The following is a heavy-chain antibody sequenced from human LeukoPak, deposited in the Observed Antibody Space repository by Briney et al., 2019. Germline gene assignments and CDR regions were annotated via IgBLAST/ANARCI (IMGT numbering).Heavy chain of an antibody. J-gene: IGHJ5*02. V-gene: IGHV3-74*01. CDR2: INTDGSTT. CDR1: GFTFSSYG. CDR3: ARTGYRNWFDP. D-gene: IGHD1-1*01. Sequence: GGSLRLSCAASGFTFSSYGMHWVRQAPGKGLVWVSRINTDGSTTTYADSVKGRFTISRDNAKNTLYLQMNSLRAEDTAVYYCARTGYRNWFDPWGQGTLVTVSS.